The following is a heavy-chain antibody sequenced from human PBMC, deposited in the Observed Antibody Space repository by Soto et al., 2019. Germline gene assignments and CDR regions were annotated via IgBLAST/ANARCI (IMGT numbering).Heavy chain of an antibody. J-gene: IGHJ4*02. D-gene: IGHD5-18*01. CDR2: INHSGST. V-gene: IGHV4-34*01. CDR1: GGSFSGYY. CDR3: ASQALDTAIFDY. Sequence: SETLSLTCAVYGGSFSGYYWSWIRQPPGKGLEWMGEINHSGSTNYNPSLKSRVTISVDTSKNQFSLKLRSATAADTAVYYCASQALDTAIFDYWGQGTLVTVSS.